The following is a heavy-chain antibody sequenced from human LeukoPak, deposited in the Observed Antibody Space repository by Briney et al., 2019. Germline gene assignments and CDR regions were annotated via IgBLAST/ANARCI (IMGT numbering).Heavy chain of an antibody. J-gene: IGHJ4*02. CDR1: GFNFLAHY. D-gene: IGHD2-21*01. Sequence: GASVKVSCKTSGFNFLAHYIHWVRQAPGQGLEWMGWINPNSGGPNYAQKFQGRVTMTRDTSTSTAYMELSRLRSDDTAIYYCARGEMWSTGDSWGQGTLVTVSS. CDR2: INPNSGGP. V-gene: IGHV1-2*02. CDR3: ARGEMWSTGDS.